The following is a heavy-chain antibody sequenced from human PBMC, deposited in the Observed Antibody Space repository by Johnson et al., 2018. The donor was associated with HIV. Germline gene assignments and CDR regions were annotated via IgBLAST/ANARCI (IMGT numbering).Heavy chain of an antibody. CDR3: ARDRSIAVAGRRDAFDI. J-gene: IGHJ3*02. Sequence: QVQLVESGGGVVRPGGSLRLSCAASGFTFDDYGMNWVRQAPGKGLEWVAVISYDGSNKYYADSVKGRFTISRDNSKNSLYLQMNSLRAEDTAVYYCARDRSIAVAGRRDAFDIWGQGTMVTVSS. V-gene: IGHV3-30*03. CDR1: GFTFDDYG. D-gene: IGHD6-19*01. CDR2: ISYDGSNK.